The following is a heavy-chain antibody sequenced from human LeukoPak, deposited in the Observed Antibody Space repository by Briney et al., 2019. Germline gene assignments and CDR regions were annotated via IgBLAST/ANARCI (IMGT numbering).Heavy chain of an antibody. J-gene: IGHJ4*02. CDR3: ARDLRDFWSGDFDY. V-gene: IGHV3-30*04. CDR2: ISYDGSNK. CDR1: GFTFSSYA. D-gene: IGHD3-3*01. Sequence: GGSLRLSCAASGFTFSSYAMHWVRQAPGKGLEWVAVISYDGSNKYYADSVKGRFTISRDNSKNTLYLQMNSLRAEDTAVYYCARDLRDFWSGDFDYWGQGTLVTVSS.